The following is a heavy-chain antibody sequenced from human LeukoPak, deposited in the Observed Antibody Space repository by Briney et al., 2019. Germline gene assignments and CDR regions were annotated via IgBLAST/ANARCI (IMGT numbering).Heavy chain of an antibody. CDR1: GGSFSGYY. Sequence: PPETLSLTCAVYGGSFSGYYWNWIRQPPGKGLEWIGEINHSGSTNYNPSLKSRVTISVDTSKNQFSLKLSSVTAADTAVYYCASDVTTAAHWGQGTLVTVSS. D-gene: IGHD1/OR15-1a*01. CDR3: ASDVTTAAH. CDR2: INHSGST. V-gene: IGHV4-34*01. J-gene: IGHJ4*02.